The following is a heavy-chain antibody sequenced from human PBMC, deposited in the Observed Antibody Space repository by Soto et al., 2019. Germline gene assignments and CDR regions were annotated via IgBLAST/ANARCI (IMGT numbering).Heavy chain of an antibody. CDR2: IYYSVNT. J-gene: IGHJ4*02. Sequence: SDTQSLTCAVSCGSISSAAYYWIWIRQPPGKGLGWSGYIYYSVNTCYNPSLKSRVTISVDTSKNQFSLKMSSVTAADTAVYYCAGGEPYGSGSQAFDFWGQGTPVTVSS. D-gene: IGHD3-10*01. V-gene: IGHV4-30-4*02. CDR3: AGGEPYGSGSQAFDF. CDR1: CGSISSAAYY.